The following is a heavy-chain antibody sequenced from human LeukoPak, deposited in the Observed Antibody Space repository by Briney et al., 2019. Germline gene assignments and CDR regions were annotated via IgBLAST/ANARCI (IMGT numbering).Heavy chain of an antibody. CDR1: GFTFDDYG. CDR3: ARVRSRYSYHDY. Sequence: PGGSLRLSCAASGFTFDDYGMSWVRQAPGKGLEWVSGINWNGGSTGYVDSVKGRFTISRDNAKNTLYPQMNSLRAEDTAVYYCARVRSRYSYHDYWGQGTLVTVSS. CDR2: INWNGGST. J-gene: IGHJ4*02. V-gene: IGHV3-20*04. D-gene: IGHD5-18*01.